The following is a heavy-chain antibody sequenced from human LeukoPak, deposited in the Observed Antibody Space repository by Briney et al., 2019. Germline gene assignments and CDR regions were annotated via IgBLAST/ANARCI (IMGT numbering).Heavy chain of an antibody. D-gene: IGHD5-18*01. CDR3: ARDNSSVHGYSYGSRGVVYGY. CDR1: GYTFTGYY. V-gene: IGHV1-2*02. J-gene: IGHJ4*02. CDR2: INPNSGGT. Sequence: ASVKVSCKASGYTFTGYYMHWVRQAPGQGLEWMGWINPNSGGTNYAQKFQGRVTMTRDTSISTAYMELSRPRSDDTAVYYCARDNSSVHGYSYGSRGVVYGYWGQGTLVTVSS.